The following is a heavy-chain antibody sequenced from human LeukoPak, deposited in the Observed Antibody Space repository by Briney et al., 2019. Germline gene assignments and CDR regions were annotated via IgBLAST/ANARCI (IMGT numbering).Heavy chain of an antibody. D-gene: IGHD3-10*01. CDR1: GFTFSSYV. CDR2: ISGGGDDT. J-gene: IGHJ4*02. CDR3: AKKEAMIRGVPYYYDF. V-gene: IGHV3-23*01. Sequence: GGSLRLSCSASGFTFSSYVMTWVRQAPGQGLEWVSAISGGGDDTYYADSVKGRFTISRDNPKNTLYLQMNSLRAEDTAVYYCAKKEAMIRGVPYYYDFWGQGTLVTVSS.